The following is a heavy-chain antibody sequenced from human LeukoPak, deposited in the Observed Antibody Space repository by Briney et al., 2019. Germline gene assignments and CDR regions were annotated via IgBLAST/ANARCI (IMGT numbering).Heavy chain of an antibody. V-gene: IGHV1-18*01. Sequence: ASVEVSCKASGYTFTSYGISWVRQAPGQGLEWMGWISAYNGNTNYAQKLQGRVTITTDTSTSTAYMELRSLRSDDTAVYYCARDIVVVVARKGLDYWGQGTLVTVSS. CDR2: ISAYNGNT. D-gene: IGHD2-15*01. CDR1: GYTFTSYG. CDR3: ARDIVVVVARKGLDY. J-gene: IGHJ4*02.